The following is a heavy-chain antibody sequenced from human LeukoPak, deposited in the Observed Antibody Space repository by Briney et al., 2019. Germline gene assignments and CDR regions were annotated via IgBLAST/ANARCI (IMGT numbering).Heavy chain of an antibody. V-gene: IGHV4-39*06. CDR1: GGSISSSSYY. J-gene: IGHJ6*03. Sequence: SETLSLTCTVSGGSISSSSYYWGWIRQPPGKGLERIGEINHSGSTNYNPSLKSRVTISVDTSKNQFPLKLSSVTAADTAVYYCARRGPKYYYYYYMDVWGKGTTVTISS. CDR3: ARRGPKYYYYYYMDV. CDR2: INHSGST.